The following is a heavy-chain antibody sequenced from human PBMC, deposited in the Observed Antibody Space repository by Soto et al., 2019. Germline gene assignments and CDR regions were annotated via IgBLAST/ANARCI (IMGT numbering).Heavy chain of an antibody. Sequence: GGLLRLSCAASGFTFSSYWMSWVRQAPGKGLEWVANIKQDGSEKYYVDSVKGRFTISRDNAKNSLYLQMNSLRAEDTAVYYCARDVVRYCSSTSCYDYYYYYMDVWGKGTTVTVSS. D-gene: IGHD2-2*01. CDR3: ARDVVRYCSSTSCYDYYYYYMDV. CDR2: IKQDGSEK. CDR1: GFTFSSYW. V-gene: IGHV3-7*01. J-gene: IGHJ6*03.